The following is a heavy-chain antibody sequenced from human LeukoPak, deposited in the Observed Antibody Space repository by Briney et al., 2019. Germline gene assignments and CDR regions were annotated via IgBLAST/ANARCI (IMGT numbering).Heavy chain of an antibody. V-gene: IGHV4-39*07. CDR1: GGSISSSSYY. D-gene: IGHD3-10*01. CDR2: IYYSGST. J-gene: IGHJ6*02. CDR3: ARAQLYYYGSGSYLYYYYGMDV. Sequence: SETLSLTCTVSGGSISSSSYYWGWIRQPRGKGLEWIGSIYYSGSTYYNPSLKSRVTISVDTSKNQFSLKLSSVTAADTAVYYCARAQLYYYGSGSYLYYYYGMDVWGQGTTVTVSS.